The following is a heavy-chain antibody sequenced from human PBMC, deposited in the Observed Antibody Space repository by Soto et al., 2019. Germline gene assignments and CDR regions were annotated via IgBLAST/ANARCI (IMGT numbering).Heavy chain of an antibody. J-gene: IGHJ4*02. D-gene: IGHD6-19*01. CDR2: ISYDGSNK. CDR3: AKDRDSSGPGY. CDR1: GFTFSSYG. V-gene: IGHV3-30*18. Sequence: PGGSLRLSCAASGFTFSSYGMHWVRQAPGKGLEWVAVISYDGSNKYYADSVKGRFTISRDNSKNTLYLQMNSLRAEDTAVYYCAKDRDSSGPGYWGQGTLVTVSS.